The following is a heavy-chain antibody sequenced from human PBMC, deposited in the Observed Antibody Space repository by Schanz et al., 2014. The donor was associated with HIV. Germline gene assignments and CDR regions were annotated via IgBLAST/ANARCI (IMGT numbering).Heavy chain of an antibody. CDR3: ASGRFDTVIWWGDAFLI. CDR2: ISAYNGNT. V-gene: IGHV1-18*01. CDR1: GYIFTSNG. D-gene: IGHD5-18*01. Sequence: QMRLIQSGSEMKKPGASVRVSCKTSGYIFTSNGISWVRQAPGQGLEWMGWISAYNGNTNYAQKFQGRLTMTTDTSTSTAYMELSSLRSEDTAVYYCASGRFDTVIWWGDAFLIWGRGTMVTVSS. J-gene: IGHJ3*02.